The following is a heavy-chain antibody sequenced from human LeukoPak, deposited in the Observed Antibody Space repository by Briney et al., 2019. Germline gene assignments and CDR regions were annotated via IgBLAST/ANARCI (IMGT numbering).Heavy chain of an antibody. CDR2: INRSGST. CDR1: GGSFSGYY. D-gene: IGHD5-24*01. V-gene: IGHV4-34*01. J-gene: IGHJ4*02. Sequence: SETLSLTCAVYGGSFSGYYWSWIRQPPGKGLEWIGEINRSGSTNYNPSLKSRVTISVDTSKNQFSLKLSSVTAADTAVYYCARKARWLQLLGDYWGQGTLVTVSS. CDR3: ARKARWLQLLGDY.